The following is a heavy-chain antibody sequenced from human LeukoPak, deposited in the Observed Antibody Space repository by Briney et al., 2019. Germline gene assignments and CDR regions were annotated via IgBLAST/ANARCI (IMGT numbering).Heavy chain of an antibody. V-gene: IGHV1-2*02. Sequence: ASVKVSCKASGYTFTGYYMHWVRQAPGQGLEWMGWINPNSGGTNYAQKFQGRVTMTRDTSISTAYMELSRLRSDDTAVYYCARTDYDFWSGFDYWGQGTLVTVSS. CDR3: ARTDYDFWSGFDY. D-gene: IGHD3-3*01. J-gene: IGHJ4*02. CDR2: INPNSGGT. CDR1: GYTFTGYY.